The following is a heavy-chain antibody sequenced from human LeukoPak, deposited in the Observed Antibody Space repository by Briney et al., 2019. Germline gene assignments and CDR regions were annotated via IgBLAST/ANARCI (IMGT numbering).Heavy chain of an antibody. CDR2: INAGNGNT. J-gene: IGHJ3*02. V-gene: IGHV1-3*01. CDR1: GYTFTSYG. Sequence: ASVKVSCKASGYTFTSYGISWVRQAPGQRLEWMGWINAGNGNTKYSQKFQGRVTITRDTSASTAYMELSSLRSEDTAVYYCARSIHITMVRGVIISDAFDIWGQGTMVTVSS. CDR3: ARSIHITMVRGVIISDAFDI. D-gene: IGHD3-10*01.